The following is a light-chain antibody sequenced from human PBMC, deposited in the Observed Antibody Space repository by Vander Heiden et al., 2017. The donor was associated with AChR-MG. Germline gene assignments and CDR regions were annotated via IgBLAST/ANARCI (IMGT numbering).Light chain of an antibody. CDR3: QQSYSTPFT. J-gene: IGKJ3*01. V-gene: IGKV1-39*01. CDR2: AAS. CDR1: QSISSY. Sequence: DIQMTQSPSSLSASVADRVTITCRASQSISSYLNWYQQKPGKARKLLIYAASSLQSGVPSRFSGSGSGTDFTLTISSLQPEDFATYYCQQSYSTPFTFGPGTKVDIK.